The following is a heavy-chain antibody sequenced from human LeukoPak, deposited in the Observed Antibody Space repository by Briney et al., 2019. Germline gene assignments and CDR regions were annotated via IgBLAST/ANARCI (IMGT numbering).Heavy chain of an antibody. CDR1: GYSIRSGYY. D-gene: IGHD3-9*01. V-gene: IGHV4-38-2*02. J-gene: IGHJ4*02. CDR3: ARDNYDILTGTHSDY. CDR2: IYHSGST. Sequence: PSDTLSLPCTVSGYSIRSGYYWGWIRPPPGKGLEWIGSIYHSGSTYYNPSLKSRVTISVDTSKNQFSLKLSSVTAADTAVYYCARDNYDILTGTHSDYWGQGTLVTVSS.